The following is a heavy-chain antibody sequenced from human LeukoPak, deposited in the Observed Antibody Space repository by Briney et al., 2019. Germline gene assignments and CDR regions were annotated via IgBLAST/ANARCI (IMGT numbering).Heavy chain of an antibody. V-gene: IGHV4-59*12. CDR1: GGSISSYY. D-gene: IGHD2-15*01. CDR3: ARLAAAKDAFDI. Sequence: SETLSLTCTVSGGSISSYYWSWIRQPPGKGLEWIGYIYYSGSSSYNPSLKSRVTMSVDTSKNQFFLKLSSVTAADTAVYYCARLAAAKDAFDIWGQGTMVTVSS. J-gene: IGHJ3*02. CDR2: IYYSGSS.